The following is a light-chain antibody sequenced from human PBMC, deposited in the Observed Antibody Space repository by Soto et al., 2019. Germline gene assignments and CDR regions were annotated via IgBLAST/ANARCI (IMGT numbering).Light chain of an antibody. J-gene: IGKJ2*01. Sequence: DIQMTQSPYTLSAFVGDRVTISCRASQSINSWLAWYQQKPGKAPQLLIQKASTLESGVPSRFSGSGSGTDFTLTISSLQPDDFASYSCQPYKAYPYIFGQGTNLEIK. CDR3: QPYKAYPYI. V-gene: IGKV1-5*03. CDR1: QSINSW. CDR2: KAS.